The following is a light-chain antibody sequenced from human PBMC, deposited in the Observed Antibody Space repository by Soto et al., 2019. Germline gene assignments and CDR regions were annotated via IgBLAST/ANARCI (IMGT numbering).Light chain of an antibody. Sequence: QSVLTQPASMSGSPGQSITISCTGTSSDVGGYNYVSWYRQHPGKAPKLMIYDVNNRPSGVSNRFSGSKSGNTASLTISGLQAEDEADYYCSSHSSSGTLVVFGGGTKLTVL. CDR1: SSDVGGYNY. CDR2: DVN. CDR3: SSHSSSGTLVV. J-gene: IGLJ2*01. V-gene: IGLV2-14*03.